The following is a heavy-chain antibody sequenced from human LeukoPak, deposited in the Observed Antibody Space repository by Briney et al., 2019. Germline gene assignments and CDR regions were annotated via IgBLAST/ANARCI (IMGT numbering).Heavy chain of an antibody. J-gene: IGHJ4*02. CDR3: ARRRDLYSGSYYPFDY. Sequence: GEPLKISCKGSGYSFTSYWIGWARQMPGKGLKWMGIIYPVDFDARYNPSFQGQVTISADKSISTAYLQWSSLKASDTAMYYCARRRDLYSGSYYPFDYWGQGTLVTVSS. CDR1: GYSFTSYW. V-gene: IGHV5-51*01. D-gene: IGHD1-26*01. CDR2: IYPVDFDA.